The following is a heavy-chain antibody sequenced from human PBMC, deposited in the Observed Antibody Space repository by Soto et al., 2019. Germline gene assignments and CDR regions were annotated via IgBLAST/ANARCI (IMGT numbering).Heavy chain of an antibody. CDR2: IKQDGSEK. CDR3: ARDSATSLNYFDY. CDR1: GFTFSSYW. V-gene: IGHV3-7*01. D-gene: IGHD1-26*01. Sequence: GGSLRLSCAASGFTFSSYWMSWVRQAPGRGLEWVANIKQDGSEKYYVDSVKGRFTISRDNAKNSLYLQMNSLRAEDTAVYYCARDSATSLNYFDYWGQGTLVTVSS. J-gene: IGHJ4*02.